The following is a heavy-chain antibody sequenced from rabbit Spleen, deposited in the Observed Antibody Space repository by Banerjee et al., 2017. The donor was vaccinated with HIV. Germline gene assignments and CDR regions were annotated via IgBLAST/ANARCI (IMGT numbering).Heavy chain of an antibody. D-gene: IGHD4-1*01. V-gene: IGHV1S40*01. CDR3: ARDFSENSRHTRLDL. J-gene: IGHJ3*01. CDR1: GFSFSSDYD. Sequence: QSLEESGGDLVKPEGSLTLTCTASGFSFSSDYDMCWVRQAPGKGLEWIACIYAGSGTTYYASWAKGRFTISKTSSTTVTLEMTSLTGADTATYFCARDFSENSRHTRLDLWGPGTLVTVS. CDR2: IYAGSGTT.